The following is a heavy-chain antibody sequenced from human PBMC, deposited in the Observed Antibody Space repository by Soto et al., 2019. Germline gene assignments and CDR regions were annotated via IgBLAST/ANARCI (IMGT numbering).Heavy chain of an antibody. D-gene: IGHD3-16*02. Sequence: SLQVSFKVSRGAYHSCAIRWVRQAHGQGLEWMGGIIPIFGTENDAQKFQGRVTSTADKSKSTAYMELSSLRFEDTAVYYCARSLKVALRDVGGQGTTVT. CDR2: IIPIFGTE. J-gene: IGHJ6*02. CDR1: RGAYHSCA. V-gene: IGHV1-69*06. CDR3: ARSLKVALRDV.